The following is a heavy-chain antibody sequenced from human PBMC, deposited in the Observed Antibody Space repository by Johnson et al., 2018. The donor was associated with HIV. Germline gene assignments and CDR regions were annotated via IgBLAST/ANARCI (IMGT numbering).Heavy chain of an antibody. CDR3: TTDLGFYGSGSYARVNDAFDI. V-gene: IGHV3-30-3*01. J-gene: IGHJ3*02. Sequence: VQLVESGGGVVQPGRSLRLSCAASRFTFTNYAMHWVRQAPGKGLEWVAVISYDGSNKYYADSVKGRFTISRDDSKNTLYLQMNSLKTEDTAVYYCTTDLGFYGSGSYARVNDAFDIWGQGTMVTVSS. CDR1: RFTFTNYA. CDR2: ISYDGSNK. D-gene: IGHD3-10*01.